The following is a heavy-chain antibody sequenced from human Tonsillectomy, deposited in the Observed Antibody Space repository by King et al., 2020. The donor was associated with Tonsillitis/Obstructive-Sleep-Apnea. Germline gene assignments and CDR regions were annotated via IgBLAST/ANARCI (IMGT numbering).Heavy chain of an antibody. CDR1: GGSISSGAYY. CDR3: ARWGDIVVVPAAISPNWFDP. CDR2: IYYRGST. Sequence: VQLQESGPGLVKPSQTLSLTCTVSGGSISSGAYYWSWIRQHPGKGLEWIGYIYYRGSTYYNPSLKSRVTISVDTSKNQFSLKLSSVTAADTAVYYCARWGDIVVVPAAISPNWFDPWGQGTLVTVSS. D-gene: IGHD2-2*01. V-gene: IGHV4-31*03. J-gene: IGHJ5*02.